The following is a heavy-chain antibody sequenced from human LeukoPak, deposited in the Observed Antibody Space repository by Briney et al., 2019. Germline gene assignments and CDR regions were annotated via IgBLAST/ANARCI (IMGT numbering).Heavy chain of an antibody. D-gene: IGHD6-13*01. CDR3: ARGNPGYSSSWHDY. Sequence: GGSLRLSCAASGFTLSSYDMHWVRQAPGKGLEWVAVISYDGSNKYYADSVKGRFTISRDNSKNTLFLQMNSLRAEDTAVYYCARGNPGYSSSWHDYWGQGTLVTVSS. CDR2: ISYDGSNK. J-gene: IGHJ4*02. CDR1: GFTLSSYD. V-gene: IGHV3-30*03.